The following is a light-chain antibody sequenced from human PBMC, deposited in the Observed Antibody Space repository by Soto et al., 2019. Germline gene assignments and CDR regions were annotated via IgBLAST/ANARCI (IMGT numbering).Light chain of an antibody. CDR3: AAWDDSLSGPV. J-gene: IGLJ2*01. CDR1: SSNIGSNY. Sequence: QSVLTQPPSASGTPGQRVTISCSGSSSNIGSNYVYWYQQLPGTAPKLLIYRNNQRPSGVPDRFSGSKSVTSASLAISGLRSEDEADYYCAAWDDSLSGPVFGGGTKLPVL. V-gene: IGLV1-47*01. CDR2: RNN.